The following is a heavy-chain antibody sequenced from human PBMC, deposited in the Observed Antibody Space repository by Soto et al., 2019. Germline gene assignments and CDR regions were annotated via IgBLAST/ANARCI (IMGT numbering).Heavy chain of an antibody. V-gene: IGHV1-18*01. J-gene: IGHJ4*02. CDR3: ARDGGWDLPQLFDY. CDR2: ISAYNGYT. Sequence: QVVQSGAEVKKPGASVKVSCKPSGYTFTSYGISWVRQAPGQGLEWMGWISAYNGYTNYAQKLQGRVTMTKDTSTSTAYMELRSLRSDDTAVYYCARDGGWDLPQLFDYWGQGTLVTVSS. D-gene: IGHD1-26*01. CDR1: GYTFTSYG.